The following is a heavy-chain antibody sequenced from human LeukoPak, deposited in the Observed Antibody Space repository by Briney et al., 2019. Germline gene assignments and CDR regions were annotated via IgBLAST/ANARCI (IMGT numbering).Heavy chain of an antibody. J-gene: IGHJ6*03. CDR3: AKGGRARPAYMDV. Sequence: GGSLRLSCAASGFTFSSYAMSWVRQAPGKGLEWVSAIIGSGGSTYYADSVKGRFTISRDNSKNTLYLQMNSLRAEDTAVYYCAKGGRARPAYMDVWGKGTTVTVSS. D-gene: IGHD6-6*01. CDR2: IIGSGGST. V-gene: IGHV3-23*01. CDR1: GFTFSSYA.